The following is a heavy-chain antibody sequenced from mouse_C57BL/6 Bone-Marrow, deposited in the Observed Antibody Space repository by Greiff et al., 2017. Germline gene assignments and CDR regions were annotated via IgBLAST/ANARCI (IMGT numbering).Heavy chain of an antibody. Sequence: VQLQQPGAELVKPGASVKLSCKASGYTFTNYWMHWVKQRPGQGLEWIGMMHPNGGSPDYNEKFKSEATLSVDKSSRTAYMELRSLTSEESAVYYCARSYDYDDYTMDYWGQGTSVTVSS. CDR3: ARSYDYDDYTMDY. CDR2: MHPNGGSP. CDR1: GYTFTNYW. J-gene: IGHJ4*01. D-gene: IGHD2-4*01. V-gene: IGHV1-64*01.